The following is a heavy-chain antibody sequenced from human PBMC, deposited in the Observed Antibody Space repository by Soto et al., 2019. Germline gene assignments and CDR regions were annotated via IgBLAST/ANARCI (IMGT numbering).Heavy chain of an antibody. D-gene: IGHD3-10*01. J-gene: IGHJ4*02. V-gene: IGHV4-59*01. CDR3: AREVSSFGSNHFDS. Sequence: SETLSLTCSVSGTSIRGCYWTWIRQPPGKGLEWIGYIYYTGTTKYNPSLKSRVTISVDTSKNQFSLRLNSVTAADTAVYYCAREVSSFGSNHFDSWGQGALVTLS. CDR2: IYYTGTT. CDR1: GTSIRGCY.